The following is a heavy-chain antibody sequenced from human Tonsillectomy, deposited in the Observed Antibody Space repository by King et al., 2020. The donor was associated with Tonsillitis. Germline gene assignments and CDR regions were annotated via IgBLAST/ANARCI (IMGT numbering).Heavy chain of an antibody. CDR2: IRDKAHRSST. D-gene: IGHD3-9*01. CDR3: ARVRLDFFCMDV. Sequence: VQLVESGGGLVQPGGSLRLSCAASGFTFSDHYMDWVRQAPGTGLEWFGRIRDKAHRSSTEYAASVKGRFTTSGDVSQNSLYLEMNYLKPEDTAVYYCARVRLDFFCMDVWGKGTTVTVSS. J-gene: IGHJ6*03. CDR1: GFTFSDHY. V-gene: IGHV3-72*01.